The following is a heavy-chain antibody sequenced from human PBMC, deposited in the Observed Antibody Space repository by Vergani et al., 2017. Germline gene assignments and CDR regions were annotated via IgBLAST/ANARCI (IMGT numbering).Heavy chain of an antibody. CDR3: ARGKPYYYYDSSGYYSPRANWFDP. CDR1: GFTFSSYA. V-gene: IGHV3-48*04. CDR2: ISSSGSTI. Sequence: VQLVESGGGVVQPGRSLRLSCAASGFTFSSYAMHWIRQAPGKGLEWVSYISSSGSTIYYADSVKGRFTISRDNAKNSLYLQMNSLRAEDTAVYYCARGKPYYYYDSSGYYSPRANWFDPWGQGTLVTVSS. D-gene: IGHD3-22*01. J-gene: IGHJ5*02.